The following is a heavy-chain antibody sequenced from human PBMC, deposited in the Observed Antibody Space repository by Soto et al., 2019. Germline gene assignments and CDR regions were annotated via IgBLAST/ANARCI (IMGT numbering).Heavy chain of an antibody. CDR3: AREDYDFWSGYQGGWFDP. V-gene: IGHV4-39*07. D-gene: IGHD3-3*01. CDR2: IYTSGST. Sequence: SETLSLTCTVSGGSISSSSYYWGWIRQPPGKGLEWIGRIYTSGSTNYNPSLKSRVTMSVDTSKNQFSLKLSSVTAADTAVYYCAREDYDFWSGYQGGWFDPWGQGALVTVSS. J-gene: IGHJ5*02. CDR1: GGSISSSSYY.